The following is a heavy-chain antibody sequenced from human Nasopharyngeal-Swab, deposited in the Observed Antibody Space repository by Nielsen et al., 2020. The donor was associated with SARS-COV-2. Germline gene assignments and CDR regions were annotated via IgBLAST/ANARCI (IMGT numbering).Heavy chain of an antibody. J-gene: IGHJ4*02. CDR1: GDSLNSNYY. D-gene: IGHD1-26*01. V-gene: IGHV4-39*01. Sequence: SQTLSLTCTVSGDSLNSNYYWGWIRQPPGKGLEWIAIIYYTGGTHFNPSLKTRVTISVDTSNDQFSLKLNSVTAADTAVYYCARLELRSGYFESWGQGTLVTVSS. CDR2: IYYTGGT. CDR3: ARLELRSGYFES.